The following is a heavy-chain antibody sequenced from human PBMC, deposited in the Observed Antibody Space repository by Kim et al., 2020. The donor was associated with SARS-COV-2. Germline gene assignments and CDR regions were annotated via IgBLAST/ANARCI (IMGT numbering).Heavy chain of an antibody. D-gene: IGHD6-13*01. CDR1: GYTFTSYG. CDR3: ARRYSSSWGEYYGMDV. J-gene: IGHJ6*02. Sequence: ASVKVSCKASGYTFTSYGISWVRQAPGQGLEWMGWISAYNGNTNYAQKLQGRVTMTTDTSTSTAYMELRSLRSDDTAVYYCARRYSSSWGEYYGMDVWGQGTTATVSS. CDR2: ISAYNGNT. V-gene: IGHV1-18*01.